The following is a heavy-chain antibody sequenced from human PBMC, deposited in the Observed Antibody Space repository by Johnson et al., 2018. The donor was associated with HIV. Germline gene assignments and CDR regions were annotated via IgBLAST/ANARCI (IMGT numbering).Heavy chain of an antibody. CDR1: GFAFSTYT. Sequence: QVQLVESGGGVVQPGRSLRLSCAASGFAFSTYTMHWVRQAPGKGLEWVALISYDGPNKYYADSVKGRFTISRDNSKNTLYLQMNSLRAEDTALYYCARQTLRGFDIWGQGTMGTVSS. V-gene: IGHV3-30-3*01. CDR3: ARQTLRGFDI. J-gene: IGHJ3*02. CDR2: ISYDGPNK.